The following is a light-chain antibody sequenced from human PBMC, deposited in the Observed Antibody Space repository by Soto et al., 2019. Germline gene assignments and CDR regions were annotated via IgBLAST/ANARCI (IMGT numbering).Light chain of an antibody. V-gene: IGKV3-20*01. CDR2: DAF. Sequence: PGERATLSCRSSQTVGNDYLAWYQQKPDQAPRLLIYDAFNWAAGIPDRVSGSGSGTDFTLTISRLEPEDFSVYYCQVYTTSPQTFGQGTKVELK. CDR1: QTVGNDY. J-gene: IGKJ1*01. CDR3: QVYTTSPQT.